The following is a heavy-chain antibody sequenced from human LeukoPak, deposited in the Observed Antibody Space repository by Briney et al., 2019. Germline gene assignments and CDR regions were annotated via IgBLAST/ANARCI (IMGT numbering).Heavy chain of an antibody. CDR3: ARASSSGWFENWFDP. D-gene: IGHD6-19*01. V-gene: IGHV3-33*01. Sequence: GRSLRLSCAASGFTFSSYGMHWVRQAPGKGLERVAVIWYDGSNKYYADSVKGRFTISRDNSKNTLYLQMNSLRAEDTAVYYCARASSSGWFENWFDPWGQGILVTVSS. CDR2: IWYDGSNK. J-gene: IGHJ5*02. CDR1: GFTFSSYG.